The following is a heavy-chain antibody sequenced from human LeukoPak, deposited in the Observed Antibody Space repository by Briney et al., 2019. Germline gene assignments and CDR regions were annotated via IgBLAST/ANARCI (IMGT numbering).Heavy chain of an antibody. V-gene: IGHV3-11*01. CDR2: ISSSGSTI. CDR3: AREDYSNYGYYYYGMDV. Sequence: LSLTCAVYGGSFSGYYWSWIRQAPGKGLEWVSYISSSGSTIYYADSVKGRFTISRDNAKNSLYLQMNSLRAEDTAVYYCAREDYSNYGYYYYGMDVWGQGTTVTVSS. D-gene: IGHD4-11*01. J-gene: IGHJ6*02. CDR1: GGSFSGYY.